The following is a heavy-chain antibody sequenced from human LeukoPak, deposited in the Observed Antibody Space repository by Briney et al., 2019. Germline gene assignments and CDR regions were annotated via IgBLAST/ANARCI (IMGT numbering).Heavy chain of an antibody. V-gene: IGHV3-23*01. CDR3: AKVGESSGWYLAYYYYYYMDV. D-gene: IGHD6-19*01. Sequence: PGGSLRLSCAASGFTFSSYGMSWVRQAPGKVLEWVSAISGSGGSTYYADSVKGRFTISRDNSKNTLYLQMNSLRAEDTAVYYCAKVGESSGWYLAYYYYYYMDVWGKGTTVTISS. J-gene: IGHJ6*03. CDR1: GFTFSSYG. CDR2: ISGSGGST.